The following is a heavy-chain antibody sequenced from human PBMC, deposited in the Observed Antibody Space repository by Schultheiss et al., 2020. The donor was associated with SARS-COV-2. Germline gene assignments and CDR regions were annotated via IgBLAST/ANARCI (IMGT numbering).Heavy chain of an antibody. V-gene: IGHV3-23*01. CDR1: GFTFSSYW. Sequence: GALRLSCAASGFTFSSYWMSWVRQAPGKGLEWVSAISGSGGSTYYADSVKGRFTISRDNSKNTLYLQMNSLRAEDTAVYYCAKGPEYYYDSSGYYYLLGAFDIWGQGTMVTVSS. CDR3: AKGPEYYYDSSGYYYLLGAFDI. D-gene: IGHD3-22*01. CDR2: ISGSGGST. J-gene: IGHJ3*02.